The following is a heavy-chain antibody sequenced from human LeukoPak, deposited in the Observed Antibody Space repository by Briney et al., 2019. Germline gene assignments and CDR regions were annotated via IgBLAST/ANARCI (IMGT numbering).Heavy chain of an antibody. J-gene: IGHJ3*02. CDR2: IFYNEGT. CDR1: GYSISSNYY. Sequence: SETLSLTCIVSGYSISSNYYWGWIRQPPGKGLEWIGYIFYNEGTSYNPSLKSRVTISVDTSNNQLSLKVNSVTAADTAMYYCVKSNSRYQPWTLDIWGRGTMVTVSS. D-gene: IGHD2-2*01. CDR3: VKSNSRYQPWTLDI. V-gene: IGHV4-61*01.